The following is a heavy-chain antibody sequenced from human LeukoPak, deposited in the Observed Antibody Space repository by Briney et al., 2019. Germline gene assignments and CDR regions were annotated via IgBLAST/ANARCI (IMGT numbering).Heavy chain of an antibody. Sequence: GVPLRLSCGPSLLPFYIFWMICARQARGGAGEWGAKINQDGTEKAYVDSVRGRFTISRDNAKNSLFLQMNSLRAEDTAVYYCARGPLIAAAGTWWGQGTLVTVSS. J-gene: IGHJ4*02. CDR3: ARGPLIAAAGTW. V-gene: IGHV3-7*03. CDR2: INQDGTEK. CDR1: LLPFYIFW. D-gene: IGHD6-13*01.